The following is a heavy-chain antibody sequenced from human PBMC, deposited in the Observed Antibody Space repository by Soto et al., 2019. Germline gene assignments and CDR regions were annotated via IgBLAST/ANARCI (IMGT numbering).Heavy chain of an antibody. V-gene: IGHV4-31*03. Sequence: SETLSLTCTVSGGSISSGGYYWSWIRQHPGKGLEWIGYIYYSGSTYYNPSLKSRVTISVDTSKNQFSLKLSSVTAADTAVYYCARGNHDSRQFDYWGQGTLVTVSS. J-gene: IGHJ4*02. CDR3: ARGNHDSRQFDY. D-gene: IGHD3-22*01. CDR2: IYYSGST. CDR1: GGSISSGGYY.